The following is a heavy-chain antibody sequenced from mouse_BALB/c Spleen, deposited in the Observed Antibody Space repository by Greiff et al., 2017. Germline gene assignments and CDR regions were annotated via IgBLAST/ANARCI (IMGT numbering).Heavy chain of an antibody. Sequence: VQLKESGAELVKPGASVKLSCTASGFNIKDTYMHWVKQRPEQGLEWIGRIDPANGNTKYDPKFQGKATITADTSSNTAYLQLSSLTSEDTAVYYCATTTVVEGYAMDYWGQGTSVTVSS. J-gene: IGHJ4*01. CDR1: GFNIKDTY. CDR2: IDPANGNT. CDR3: ATTTVVEGYAMDY. D-gene: IGHD1-1*01. V-gene: IGHV14-3*02.